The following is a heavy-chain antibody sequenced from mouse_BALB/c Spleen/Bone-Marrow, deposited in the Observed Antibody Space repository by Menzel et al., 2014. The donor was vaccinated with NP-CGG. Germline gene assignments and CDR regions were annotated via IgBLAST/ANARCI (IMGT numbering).Heavy chain of an antibody. CDR1: GFTFSSFG. D-gene: IGHD1-1*01. V-gene: IGHV5-17*02. CDR3: ARGDLLRGFAY. J-gene: IGHJ3*01. Sequence: EVKLVESGGGLVQPGGSRKFSCAASGFTFSSFGMHWVRPAPEKGLEWVAYISSGSSTIYYADTVKGRFTISRDNPKNTLFLQMTSLRSEDTAMYYCARGDLLRGFAYWGQGTLVTVSA. CDR2: ISSGSSTI.